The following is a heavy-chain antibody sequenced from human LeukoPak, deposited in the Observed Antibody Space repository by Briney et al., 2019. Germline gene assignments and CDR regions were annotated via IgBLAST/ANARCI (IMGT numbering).Heavy chain of an antibody. V-gene: IGHV3-23*01. D-gene: IGHD6-13*01. CDR1: GFTFRTYA. CDR2: ISGGGVFT. Sequence: GGSLRLSCAASGFTFRTYAMSWVRQPPGKGLEWVSSISGGGVFTYYADSVKGRFTISRDNSKNTLYLQMNSLRDEDTAVYYCAREVSSSWYTDYWGQGTLVTVSS. CDR3: AREVSSSWYTDY. J-gene: IGHJ4*02.